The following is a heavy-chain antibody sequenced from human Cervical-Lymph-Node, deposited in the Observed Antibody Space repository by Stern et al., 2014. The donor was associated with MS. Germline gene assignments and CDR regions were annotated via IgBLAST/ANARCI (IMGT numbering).Heavy chain of an antibody. CDR3: ARQTTAWASDV. CDR1: GYKFSIYW. D-gene: IGHD1-14*01. J-gene: IGHJ4*02. V-gene: IGHV5-51*01. CDR2: IYPGCSEL. Sequence: QLVPSGAELIRPGESLKISCKGSGYKFSIYWIAWVRQMPGKGLEWIGIIYPGCSELRDCPSFQAQVTMPADKSTSTAYLQWSSLNASDTAMYFCARQTTAWASDVWGQGTLVTVSS.